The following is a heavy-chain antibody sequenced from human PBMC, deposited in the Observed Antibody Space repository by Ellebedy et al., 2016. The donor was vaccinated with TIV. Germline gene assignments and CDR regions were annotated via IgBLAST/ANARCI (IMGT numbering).Heavy chain of an antibody. V-gene: IGHV1-46*04. J-gene: IGHJ4*02. CDR2: ISPCGDST. D-gene: IGHD1-1*01. CDR1: GYTFTGYY. Sequence: AASVKVSCKASGYTFTGYYVHWVRQAPGQGLEWVGRISPCGDSTIYAQKLQGRVTVTRATSTSTVYMELSSLRYEDTAVYYCARDGHNWNFDYWGQGTLVTVSS. CDR3: ARDGHNWNFDY.